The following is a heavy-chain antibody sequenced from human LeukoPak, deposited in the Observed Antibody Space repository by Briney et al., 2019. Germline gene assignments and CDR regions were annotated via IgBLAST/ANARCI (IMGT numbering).Heavy chain of an antibody. D-gene: IGHD3-16*01. CDR2: ISYDGSNK. Sequence: GGSLGLSCAASGFTFSSYAMHWVRQAPGKGLEWVAVISYDGSNKYYADSVKGRFTISRDNSKNTLYLQMNSLRAEDTAVYYCANNYVWGSYTFDYWGQGTLVTVSS. CDR1: GFTFSSYA. CDR3: ANNYVWGSYTFDY. J-gene: IGHJ4*02. V-gene: IGHV3-30-3*01.